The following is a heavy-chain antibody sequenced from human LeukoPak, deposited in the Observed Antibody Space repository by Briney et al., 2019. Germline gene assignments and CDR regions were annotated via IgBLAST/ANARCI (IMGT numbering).Heavy chain of an antibody. D-gene: IGHD3-9*01. CDR3: ARHKETLTGRDAFDI. V-gene: IGHV4-4*07. CDR2: IYSSGST. Sequence: SETLSLTCTVSGGSISNYYWSWIRQPAGKLLEWLGRIYSSGSTNYNPSLESRVTVSVDTSKNQFSLKLSSVTAADTAVYYCARHKETLTGRDAFDIWGQGTMVTVSS. J-gene: IGHJ3*02. CDR1: GGSISNYY.